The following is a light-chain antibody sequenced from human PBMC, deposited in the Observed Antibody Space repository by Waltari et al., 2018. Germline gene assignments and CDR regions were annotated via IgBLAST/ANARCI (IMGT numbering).Light chain of an antibody. CDR1: QNLNNNH. J-gene: IGKJ2*03. CDR2: GAS. Sequence: EIVLTQSPDTLSLSPGEGATLSCRASQNLNNNHWAWYRQKPGQAPRLLIYGASRRATGTPDRFSGSGSGTDFTLTITRLEPEDFAVYYCQQYGNSPQDSFGQGTKVEIK. V-gene: IGKV3-20*01. CDR3: QQYGNSPQDS.